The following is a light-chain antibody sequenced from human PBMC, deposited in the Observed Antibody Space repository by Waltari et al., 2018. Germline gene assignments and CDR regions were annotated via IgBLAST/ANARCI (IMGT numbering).Light chain of an antibody. CDR3: QVLDSSRDHLV. CDR2: DNS. Sequence: SFVLTQPPSVSVAPGQTAKITCEENNIEDKRYNWYQQKAGQAPVLVVFDNSDRPSGIPERFSGSNFGNTATLTIIRVAAGDEADYYCQVLDSSRDHLVFGGGTRLTVL. J-gene: IGLJ2*01. CDR1: NIEDKR. V-gene: IGLV3-21*02.